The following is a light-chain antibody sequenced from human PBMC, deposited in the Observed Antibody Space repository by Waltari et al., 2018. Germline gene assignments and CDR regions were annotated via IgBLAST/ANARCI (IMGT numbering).Light chain of an antibody. CDR3: QAWDSSSYVV. J-gene: IGLJ2*01. CDR1: LLSAKS. V-gene: IGLV3-1*01. Sequence: SYELTRRASVSVSPGPTVTISCPGELLSAKSIPWYPVKPGQSPVQVIYRDRMPPSGIPERFSGSNSGNVGTLTISGTQSMDGADYYCQAWDSSSYVVCGGGTKVTVL. CDR2: RDR.